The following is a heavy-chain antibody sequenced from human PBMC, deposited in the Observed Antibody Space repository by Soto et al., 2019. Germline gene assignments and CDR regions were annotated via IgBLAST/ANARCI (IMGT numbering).Heavy chain of an antibody. CDR2: IIPIFGTA. D-gene: IGHD6-13*01. V-gene: IGHV1-69*12. Sequence: QVQLVQSGAEVKKPGSSVKVSCKASGGTFSSYAISWVRQSPGQGLEWMGGIIPIFGTANYAQKVQGRVTMTAEESTSTAYMELRSLRSADTDVYYCARDMAYSRCWYKVDCWGQGTLVTVSS. CDR3: ARDMAYSRCWYKVDC. J-gene: IGHJ4*02. CDR1: GGTFSSYA.